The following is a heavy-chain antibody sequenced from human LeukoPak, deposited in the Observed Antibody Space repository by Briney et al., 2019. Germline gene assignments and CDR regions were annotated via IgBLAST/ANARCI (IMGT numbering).Heavy chain of an antibody. V-gene: IGHV1-69*05. J-gene: IGHJ4*02. Sequence: GASVKVSCKASGGTLSSYAISWVRQAPGQGLEWMGGIIPIFGTANYAQKFQGRVTITTDESTSTAYMELSSLRSEDTAVYYCARSEYSSSRLFDYWGQGTLVTVSS. D-gene: IGHD6-6*01. CDR3: ARSEYSSSRLFDY. CDR1: GGTLSSYA. CDR2: IIPIFGTA.